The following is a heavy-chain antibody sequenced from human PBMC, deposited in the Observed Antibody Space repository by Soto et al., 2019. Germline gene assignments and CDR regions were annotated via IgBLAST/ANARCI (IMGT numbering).Heavy chain of an antibody. V-gene: IGHV1-18*01. CDR2: ISVYSGNT. Sequence: QVQLVQSGAEVKKPGASVKVSCKASGYTFTRYGISWVRQAPGQGLEWMGWISVYSGNTNYAQKLQCRDTMTTDTSTWKRYMELRRLRPDDTVLYSCARGGWDCHHHNWGQGTLGTVSS. CDR1: GYTFTRYG. D-gene: IGHD1-26*01. CDR3: ARGGWDCHHHN. J-gene: IGHJ4*02.